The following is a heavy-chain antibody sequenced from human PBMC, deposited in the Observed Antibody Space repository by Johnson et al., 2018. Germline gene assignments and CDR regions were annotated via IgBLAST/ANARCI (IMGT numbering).Heavy chain of an antibody. CDR3: ARGSRLGYCSGGSCYGGYYYYMDV. CDR2: MNPNSGNK. V-gene: IGHV1-8*01. Sequence: QVQLQESGAEVKKPGASVKVSCKASGYSFPTYDINWVRQATGQGLEWMGWMNPNSGNKGYAQKFQGRVTMTRNTPISTADMELGSLRSGDAAVYYCARGSRLGYCSGGSCYGGYYYYMDVWGKGTTVTVSS. J-gene: IGHJ6*03. CDR1: GYSFPTYD. D-gene: IGHD2-15*01.